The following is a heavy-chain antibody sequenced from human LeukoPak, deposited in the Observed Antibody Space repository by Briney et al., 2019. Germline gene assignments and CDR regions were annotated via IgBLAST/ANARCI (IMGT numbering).Heavy chain of an antibody. J-gene: IGHJ4*02. CDR3: ARESRPYYDSSGYYFY. V-gene: IGHV3-66*01. CDR1: GFTVSSNY. D-gene: IGHD3-22*01. CDR2: IYSGGST. Sequence: GGSLRLSCAASGFTVSSNYMSWVRQAPGKGLEWVSVIYSGGSTYYADSVKGRFTISRDNSKNTLYLQMNSLRAEDTAVYYCARESRPYYDSSGYYFYWGQGTLVTVSS.